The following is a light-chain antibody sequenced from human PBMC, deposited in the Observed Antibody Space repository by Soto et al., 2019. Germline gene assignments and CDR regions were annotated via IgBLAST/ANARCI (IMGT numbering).Light chain of an antibody. CDR2: VAS. Sequence: EIVLTQSPCTLSLSPGERATLSCRASQRGSSSYLAWYQHKPGQAPRLLIYVASSRATGIPDRFSGSGSGKDFHLPIRSLEPEECAVYYCQQYGRSPLITFCLGTRLEIK. CDR3: QQYGRSPLIT. J-gene: IGKJ5*01. V-gene: IGKV3-20*01. CDR1: QRGSSSY.